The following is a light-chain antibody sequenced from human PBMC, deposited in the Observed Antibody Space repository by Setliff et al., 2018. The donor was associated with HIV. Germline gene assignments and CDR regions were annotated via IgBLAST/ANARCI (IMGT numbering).Light chain of an antibody. V-gene: IGLV2-11*01. Sequence: QSALTQPRSVSGSPGQSVTVPCTGSSRDVGAYNYVSWYQQHPGKAPKLIIYDVSKRPSGVPYRFSGSKSGDTASLTISGLQSEDEADYYCCSYADTYSYIFGSGTKVTVL. CDR3: CSYADTYSYI. CDR2: DVS. CDR1: SRDVGAYNY. J-gene: IGLJ1*01.